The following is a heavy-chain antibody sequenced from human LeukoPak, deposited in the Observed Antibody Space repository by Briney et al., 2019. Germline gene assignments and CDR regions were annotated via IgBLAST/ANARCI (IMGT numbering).Heavy chain of an antibody. V-gene: IGHV3-48*04. Sequence: PGGSLRLSCAASGFTFSSYSMNWVRQAPGKGLEWVSYISSSGSAIFYADSVKGRFTISRDNAKNSLFLQMNSLRAEDTAFYYCASKGGFDDWGQGTLVTVSS. CDR2: ISSSGSAI. CDR3: ASKGGFDD. CDR1: GFTFSSYS. D-gene: IGHD2-15*01. J-gene: IGHJ4*02.